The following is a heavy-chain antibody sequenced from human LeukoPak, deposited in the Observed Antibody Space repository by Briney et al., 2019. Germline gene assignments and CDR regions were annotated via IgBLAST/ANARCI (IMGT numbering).Heavy chain of an antibody. CDR3: ARDYGGGGWGPLGI. V-gene: IGHV1-69*05. J-gene: IGHJ3*02. D-gene: IGHD3-10*01. CDR1: GGTFSSYA. Sequence: ASVKVSCKASGGTFSSYAISWVRQAPGQGLERMGGIIPIFGTANYAQKFQGRVTITTDESTSTAYMELSSLRSEDTAVYYCARDYGGGGWGPLGIWGQGTMVTVSS. CDR2: IIPIFGTA.